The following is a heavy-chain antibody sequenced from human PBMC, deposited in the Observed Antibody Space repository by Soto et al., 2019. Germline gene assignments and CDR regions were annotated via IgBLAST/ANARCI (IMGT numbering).Heavy chain of an antibody. J-gene: IGHJ6*02. Sequence: EVQLLESGGDLVQPGGSLRLSCAASGFTFSSYAMSWVRQAPGKGLEWVSGISDSGGSTYYADSGKGRFSISRDNSKSTLFLQMNSLSAEDXALYYSAKDSAGYTYGLGGMDVWGQGTTVTVSS. CDR3: AKDSAGYTYGLGGMDV. CDR2: ISDSGGST. V-gene: IGHV3-23*01. CDR1: GFTFSSYA. D-gene: IGHD5-18*01.